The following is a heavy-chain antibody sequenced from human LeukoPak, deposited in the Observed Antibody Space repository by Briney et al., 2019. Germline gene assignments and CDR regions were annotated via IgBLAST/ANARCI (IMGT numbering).Heavy chain of an antibody. D-gene: IGHD2-15*01. CDR3: ARGVVVVAATLYNWFDP. J-gene: IGHJ5*02. V-gene: IGHV4-4*07. CDR2: IYTSGST. Sequence: SETLSLTCTVSGGSISSYYWSWIRQPAGKGLEWIGRIYTSGSTNYNPSLKSRVTMSVDTSKTQFSLKLSSVTAADTAVYYCARGVVVVAATLYNWFDPWGQGTLVTVSS. CDR1: GGSISSYY.